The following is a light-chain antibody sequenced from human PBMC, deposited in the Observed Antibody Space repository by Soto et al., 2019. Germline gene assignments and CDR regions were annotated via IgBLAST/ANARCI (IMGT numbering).Light chain of an antibody. CDR1: SSDVGTYNR. CDR3: SSYTSTSTLGV. V-gene: IGLV2-18*02. CDR2: EVS. J-gene: IGLJ1*01. Sequence: QSALTQPPSMSGSPGQSVTISCTGTSSDVGTYNRVSWYQQPPGTAPKLIIYEVSKRPSGVPDRFSGSKSGNTASLTISGLQAEDEADYYCSSYTSTSTLGVFGTGTKLTVL.